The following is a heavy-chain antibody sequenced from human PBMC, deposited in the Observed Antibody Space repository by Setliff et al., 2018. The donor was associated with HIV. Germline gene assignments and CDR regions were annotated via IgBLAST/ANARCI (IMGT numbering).Heavy chain of an antibody. CDR1: GFTFDNVD. V-gene: IGHV3-23*01. D-gene: IGHD1-26*01. Sequence: PGGSLRLSCAASGFTFDNVDMNWVRQAPGKGPEWVSSISKNSFSIYYTDSVKGRFTVSRDNSRDTLFLQMNSLRAEDTAVYYCATGRLRATSPFDNRGQGTLVTVSS. CDR3: ATGRLRATSPFDN. J-gene: IGHJ4*02. CDR2: ISKNSFSI.